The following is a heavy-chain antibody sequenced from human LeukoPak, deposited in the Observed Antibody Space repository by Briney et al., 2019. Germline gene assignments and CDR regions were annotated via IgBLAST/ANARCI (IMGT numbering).Heavy chain of an antibody. V-gene: IGHV1-2*02. D-gene: IGHD1-26*01. CDR3: ARPAPGGYSGSYGY. Sequence: GASVKVSCKASGYTFTGYYMHWVRQAPGQGLEWMGWINPNSGGTDYAQKFQGRVTMTRDTSISTAYMELSRLRSDDTAVYYCARPAPGGYSGSYGYWGQGTLVTVSS. J-gene: IGHJ4*02. CDR1: GYTFTGYY. CDR2: INPNSGGT.